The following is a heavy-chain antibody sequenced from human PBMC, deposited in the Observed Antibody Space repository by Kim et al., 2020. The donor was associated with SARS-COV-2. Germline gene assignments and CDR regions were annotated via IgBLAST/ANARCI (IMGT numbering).Heavy chain of an antibody. Sequence: SQTLSLTCAISGDSVSSNSAAWNWIRQSPSRGLEWLGRTYYRSKWYNDYAVSVKSRITINPDTSKNQFSLQLNSVTPEDTAVYYCARDSLINLVPDYYYYGMDVWGQGTTVPVS. CDR2: TYYRSKWYN. J-gene: IGHJ6*02. CDR1: GDSVSSNSAA. D-gene: IGHD6-6*01. CDR3: ARDSLINLVPDYYYYGMDV. V-gene: IGHV6-1*01.